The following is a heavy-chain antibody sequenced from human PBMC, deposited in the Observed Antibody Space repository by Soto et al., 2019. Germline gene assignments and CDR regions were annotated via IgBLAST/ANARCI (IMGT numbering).Heavy chain of an antibody. J-gene: IGHJ4*02. CDR3: ARDTNGLHY. Sequence: GSLRLSCAASGLIFSNYKMHWVRQPPGKGLVWVSRINTDGSITDYADSVKGRFTVSRDNAKNTMYLQMNSLRAEDTAVYYCARDTNGLHYWGQGSLVTVSS. V-gene: IGHV3-74*01. CDR1: GLIFSNYK. D-gene: IGHD2-8*01. CDR2: INTDGSIT.